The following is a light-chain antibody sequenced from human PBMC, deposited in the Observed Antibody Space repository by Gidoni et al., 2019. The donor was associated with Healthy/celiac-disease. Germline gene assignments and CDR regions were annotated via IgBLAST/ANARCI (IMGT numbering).Light chain of an antibody. CDR3: QQYGSSSWT. CDR1: QSVSSSY. V-gene: IGKV3-20*01. Sequence: EIVLTQSPGTLSLSPGERATLSCRASQSVSSSYLAWYQQKPGQAPRLLIYGASSRATGIPDRFSGSGSGTDFTLTISRLEPEDFEVYYCQQYGSSSWTFGQXTKVEIK. CDR2: GAS. J-gene: IGKJ1*01.